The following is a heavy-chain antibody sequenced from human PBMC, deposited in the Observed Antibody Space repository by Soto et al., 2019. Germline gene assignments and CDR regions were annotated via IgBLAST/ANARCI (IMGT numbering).Heavy chain of an antibody. Sequence: EVQLVESGGGLVQPGGSLRLSCAASGFTVSSNYMSWVRQAPGKGLEWVSVIYSGGSTYYADSVKGRFTIARDNSKNTLYLQRNSLRAEDTAVYYCARAQTDYDFCSGYYKDYYYYYMDVWGKGTPVTVSS. CDR2: IYSGGST. D-gene: IGHD3-3*01. V-gene: IGHV3-66*01. CDR3: ARAQTDYDFCSGYYKDYYYYYMDV. J-gene: IGHJ6*03. CDR1: GFTVSSNY.